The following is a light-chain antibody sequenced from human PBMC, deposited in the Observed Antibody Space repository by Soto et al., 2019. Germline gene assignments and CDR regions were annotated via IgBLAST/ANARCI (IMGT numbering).Light chain of an antibody. CDR2: SNN. CDR3: TAWDDSLNGLI. Sequence: QSVLTQPPSVSGAPGQRVTISCTGGSSNIGAGYDVQWYQQLPGTAPKLLIYSNNQRPSGVPDRFSGSKSGTSASLAISGLQSEDEADYYCTAWDDSLNGLIFGGGTKLTVL. CDR1: SSNIGAGYD. V-gene: IGLV1-44*01. J-gene: IGLJ2*01.